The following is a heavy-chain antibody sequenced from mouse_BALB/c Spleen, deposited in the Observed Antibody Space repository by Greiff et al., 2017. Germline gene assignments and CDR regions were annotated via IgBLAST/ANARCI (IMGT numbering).Heavy chain of an antibody. J-gene: IGHJ4*01. V-gene: IGHV5-6-4*01. Sequence: EVKLMESGGGLVKPGGSLKLSCAASGFTFSSYTMSWVRQTPEKRLEWVATISSGGSYTYYPDSVKGRFTISRDNAKNTLYLQMSSLKSEDTAMYYCTRDPFITTVVAGGYYAMDYWGQGTSVTVSS. CDR1: GFTFSSYT. CDR2: ISSGGSYT. D-gene: IGHD1-1*01. CDR3: TRDPFITTVVAGGYYAMDY.